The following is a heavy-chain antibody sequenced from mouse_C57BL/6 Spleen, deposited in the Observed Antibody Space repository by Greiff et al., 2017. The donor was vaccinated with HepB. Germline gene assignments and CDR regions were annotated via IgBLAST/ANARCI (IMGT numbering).Heavy chain of an antibody. V-gene: IGHV5-17*01. Sequence: EVKLMESGGGLVKPGGSLKLSCAASGFTFSDYGMHWVRQAPEKGLEWVAYISSGSSTIYYADTVKGRFTISRDNAKNTLFLQMTSLRSEDTAMYYCARGRPYSNYVQYYFDYWGQGTTLTVSS. CDR1: GFTFSDYG. CDR3: ARGRPYSNYVQYYFDY. CDR2: ISSGSSTI. J-gene: IGHJ2*01. D-gene: IGHD2-5*01.